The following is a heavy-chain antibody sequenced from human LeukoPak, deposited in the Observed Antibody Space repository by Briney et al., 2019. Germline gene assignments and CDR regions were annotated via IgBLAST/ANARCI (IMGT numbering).Heavy chain of an antibody. Sequence: ASVKVSCKSSGYTFTSYDTSWVRPAPGQGLEWMGWISAYNGNTNYAQKLQGRVTMTTDTSTSTAYMELRSLRSDDSAVYFCARVPIPPYSSSWYQPFDYWGQGTLVTVSS. CDR2: ISAYNGNT. V-gene: IGHV1-18*01. CDR3: ARVPIPPYSSSWYQPFDY. D-gene: IGHD6-13*01. J-gene: IGHJ4*02. CDR1: GYTFTSYD.